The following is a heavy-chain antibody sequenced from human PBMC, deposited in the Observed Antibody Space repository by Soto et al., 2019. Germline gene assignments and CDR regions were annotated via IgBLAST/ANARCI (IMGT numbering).Heavy chain of an antibody. CDR3: ARAKDFWSNVDV. CDR1: GFTFSDYY. J-gene: IGHJ6*02. Sequence: GGSLRLSCTASGFTFSDYYMNWIRQAPGKGLEWVSEISSGGSAIYYADSVKGRFTISRDNSKHSLYLQMSSLRAEDTAMYYCARAKDFWSNVDVWGQVTEVTVSS. V-gene: IGHV3-11*01. CDR2: ISSGGSAI. D-gene: IGHD3-3*01.